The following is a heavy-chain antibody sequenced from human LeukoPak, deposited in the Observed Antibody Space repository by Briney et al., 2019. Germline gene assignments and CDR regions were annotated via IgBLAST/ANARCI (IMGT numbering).Heavy chain of an antibody. CDR2: INTDGSST. CDR3: AKEIYIHETYYHDSSGSALDY. V-gene: IGHV3-74*01. D-gene: IGHD3-22*01. CDR1: GFTFSSYW. Sequence: PGGSLRLSCAASGFTFSSYWMHWVRQAPGKGLVWVSRINTDGSSTSYADSVKGRFTISRDNAKNTLYLQMNSLRAEDTAVYYCAKEIYIHETYYHDSSGSALDYWGQGTLVTVSS. J-gene: IGHJ4*02.